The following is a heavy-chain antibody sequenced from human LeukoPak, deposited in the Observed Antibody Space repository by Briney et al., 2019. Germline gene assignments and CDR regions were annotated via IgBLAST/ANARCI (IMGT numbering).Heavy chain of an antibody. CDR1: GFTFSSYA. V-gene: IGHV3-23*01. CDR2: ISGSGGST. J-gene: IGHJ4*02. D-gene: IGHD6-19*01. Sequence: GGSLRLSCAASGFTFSSYAMSWVRQAPGKGLEWVSAISGSGGSTYYADSVKGRFTISRDNSKNTLYLQMNSLRAEDAAVYYCVPKPQQWLAPSSFDYWGQGTLVTVSS. CDR3: VPKPQQWLAPSSFDY.